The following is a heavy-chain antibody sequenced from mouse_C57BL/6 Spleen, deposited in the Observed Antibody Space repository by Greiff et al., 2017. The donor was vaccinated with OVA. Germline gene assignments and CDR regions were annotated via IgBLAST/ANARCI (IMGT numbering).Heavy chain of an antibody. CDR3: ARTTTVVSYWYFDV. Sequence: QVQLQQSGAELARPGASVKMSCKASGYTFTSYTMHWVKQRPGQGLEWIGYINPSSGYTKYNQKFKDKATLTADKSSSTAYMKLSSLTSEDSAVYYCARTTTVVSYWYFDVWGTGTTVTVSS. CDR2: INPSSGYT. D-gene: IGHD1-1*01. CDR1: GYTFTSYT. V-gene: IGHV1-4*01. J-gene: IGHJ1*03.